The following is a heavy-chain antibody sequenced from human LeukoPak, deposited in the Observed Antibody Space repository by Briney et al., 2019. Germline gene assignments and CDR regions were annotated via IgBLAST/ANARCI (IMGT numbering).Heavy chain of an antibody. CDR1: GFTVSSTY. CDR2: IYSGGNI. CDR3: AGRHCSGGGCYFAGADPFDY. Sequence: PGGSQRLSCAASGFTVSSTYMSWVRQAPGKGLEWVSVIYSGGNIYYIESVKGRFTISRDTSKNTLYLQMNSLRAEDTAVYFCAGRHCSGGGCYFAGADPFDYWGQGTLVTVSS. D-gene: IGHD2-15*01. V-gene: IGHV3-53*01. J-gene: IGHJ4*02.